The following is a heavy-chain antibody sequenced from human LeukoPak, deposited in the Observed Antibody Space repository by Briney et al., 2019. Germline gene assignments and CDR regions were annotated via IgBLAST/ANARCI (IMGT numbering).Heavy chain of an antibody. Sequence: SQTLSLTYTVSGGSISSGGYYWSWIRQHPGKGLEWIGYIYYSGSTYYNPSLKSRVTISVDTSKNQFSLKLSSVTAADTAVYYCTRVGGQREPHHYFFDYWGQGTLVIVSS. V-gene: IGHV4-31*03. J-gene: IGHJ4*02. CDR1: GGSISSGGYY. D-gene: IGHD6-25*01. CDR2: IYYSGST. CDR3: TRVGGQREPHHYFFDY.